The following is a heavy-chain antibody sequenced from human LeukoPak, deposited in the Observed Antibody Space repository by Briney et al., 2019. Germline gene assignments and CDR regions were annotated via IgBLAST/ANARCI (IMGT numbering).Heavy chain of an antibody. Sequence: ASVKDAPKAFGYTFSSYAICWVRQAPGQGLEWMGWISAYNGNTNYAQKLQGRVTMTTDTSTSTAYMELRSLRSEDTAVYYCARDRGREKNAGFLGGDCNRSDDAFGIWGPRANVTVSS. V-gene: IGHV1-18*01. D-gene: IGHD2-21*02. CDR1: GYTFSSYA. CDR2: ISAYNGNT. J-gene: IGHJ3*02. CDR3: ARDRGREKNAGFLGGDCNRSDDAFGI.